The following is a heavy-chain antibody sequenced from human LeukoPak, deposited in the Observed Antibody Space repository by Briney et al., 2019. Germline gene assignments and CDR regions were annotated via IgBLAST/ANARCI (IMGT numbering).Heavy chain of an antibody. J-gene: IGHJ4*02. CDR3: ARGRYGDYVPDYYFDY. D-gene: IGHD4-17*01. CDR1: GYTFTGYY. Sequence: GASGKVSCKASGYTFTGYYMHWVRQAPGQELEWMGWINPNSGGTNYAQKFQGRVTMTRDTSISTAYMELSRLRSDDTAVYYCARGRYGDYVPDYYFDYWGQGTLVTVSS. V-gene: IGHV1-2*02. CDR2: INPNSGGT.